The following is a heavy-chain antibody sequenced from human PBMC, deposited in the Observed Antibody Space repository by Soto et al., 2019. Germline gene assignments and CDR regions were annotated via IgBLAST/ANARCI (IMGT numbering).Heavy chain of an antibody. D-gene: IGHD6-19*01. Sequence: QVQLVQSGAEVKKPGSSVKVSCKASGGTFSSYAISWVRQAPGQGLEWMGGIIPIFGTANYAQKFQGRVTITADESTSTAYMELSSLRSEDTAVYYCARGSIAMASILNYYYGMDFWGQGTTVTVSS. V-gene: IGHV1-69*01. CDR2: IIPIFGTA. CDR1: GGTFSSYA. J-gene: IGHJ6*02. CDR3: ARGSIAMASILNYYYGMDF.